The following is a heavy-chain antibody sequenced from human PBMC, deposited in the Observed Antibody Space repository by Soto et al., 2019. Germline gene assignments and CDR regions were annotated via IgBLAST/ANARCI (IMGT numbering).Heavy chain of an antibody. CDR3: ARNWFDP. CDR1: GGSVSSGSYY. Sequence: SEAQSLTCTVSGGSVSSGSYYRSWIRQPPGKGLEWIGYIYYSGSTNYNPSLKSRVTISVDTSKNQFSLKLSSVTAADTAVYYCARNWFDPWGQGTLVTVSS. V-gene: IGHV4-61*01. CDR2: IYYSGST. J-gene: IGHJ5*02.